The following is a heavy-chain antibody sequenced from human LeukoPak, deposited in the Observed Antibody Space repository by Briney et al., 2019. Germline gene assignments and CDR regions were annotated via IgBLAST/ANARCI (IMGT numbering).Heavy chain of an antibody. V-gene: IGHV3-48*03. CDR2: ISSSGSTI. J-gene: IGHJ4*02. Sequence: GGSLRLSCAASGFTFSSYEMNWVRQAPGKGLEWVSYISSSGSTIYYADSVKGRFTISRDNSKNTLYLQMNSLRAEDTAVYYCAKDSAVRGVIVPGGDYWGQGTLVTVSS. CDR1: GFTFSSYE. CDR3: AKDSAVRGVIVPGGDY. D-gene: IGHD3-10*01.